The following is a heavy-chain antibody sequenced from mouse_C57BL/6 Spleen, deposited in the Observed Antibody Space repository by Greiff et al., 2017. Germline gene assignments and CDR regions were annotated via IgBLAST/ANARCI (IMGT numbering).Heavy chain of an antibody. J-gene: IGHJ4*01. Sequence: QVQLQQSGAELAKPGASVKLSCKASGYTFTSYWMHWVKQRPGQGLEWIGYINPSSGYTKYNQKFKDKATFTADKSSSTAYMQLSSLTYEDSAVYYCARRGIYYDYDAMDYWGQGTSVTVSS. CDR1: GYTFTSYW. CDR2: INPSSGYT. D-gene: IGHD2-1*01. V-gene: IGHV1-7*01. CDR3: ARRGIYYDYDAMDY.